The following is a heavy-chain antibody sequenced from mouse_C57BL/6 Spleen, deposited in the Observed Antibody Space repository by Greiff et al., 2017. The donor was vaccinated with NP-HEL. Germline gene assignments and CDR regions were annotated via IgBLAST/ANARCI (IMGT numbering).Heavy chain of an antibody. CDR1: GYTFTSYW. CDR3: ARGTAQATFDY. V-gene: IGHV1-50*01. Sequence: VKLQQPGAELVKPGASVKLSCKASGYTFTSYWMQWVKQRPGQGLEWIGEIDPSDSYTNYNQKFKGKATLTVDTSSSTAYMQLSSLTSEDSAVYYCARGTAQATFDYWGQGTTLTVSS. D-gene: IGHD3-2*02. CDR2: IDPSDSYT. J-gene: IGHJ2*01.